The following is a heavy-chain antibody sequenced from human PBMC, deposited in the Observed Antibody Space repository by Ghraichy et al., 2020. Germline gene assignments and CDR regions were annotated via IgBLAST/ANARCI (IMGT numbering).Heavy chain of an antibody. CDR2: IYTSGGST. D-gene: IGHD1-26*01. V-gene: IGHV1-46*01. J-gene: IGHJ4*02. CDR1: GYSFTNSH. CDR3: ARDPWEVGVTNLYYFDY. Sequence: ASVKVSCKASGYSFTNSHIHWVRQAPGQGLEWMGIIYTSGGSTSCTQKFRDRLTVTRDTSTSTVYMELASLRSDETAIYYCARDPWEVGVTNLYYFDYWGQGPLLPLSS.